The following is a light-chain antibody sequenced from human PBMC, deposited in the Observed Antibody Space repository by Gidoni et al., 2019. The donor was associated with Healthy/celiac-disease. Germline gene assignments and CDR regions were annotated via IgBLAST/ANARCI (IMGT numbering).Light chain of an antibody. CDR3: QQYDNLPLT. V-gene: IGKV1-33*01. Sequence: DIQMTQSPSSLSASVGDRVTIPCQASRDISNYLNWYQQKPGKAPKLLIYDASNLETGVPSRFSGSGSGTDFTFTISSLQPEDIATYYCQQYDNLPLTFXGXTKVEIK. CDR2: DAS. CDR1: RDISNY. J-gene: IGKJ4*01.